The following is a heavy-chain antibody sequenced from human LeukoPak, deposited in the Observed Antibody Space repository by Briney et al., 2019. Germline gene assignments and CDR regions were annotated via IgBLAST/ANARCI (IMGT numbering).Heavy chain of an antibody. CDR3: ARDRYSIAVAGKRARPIDH. CDR2: ISAYNGNT. D-gene: IGHD6-19*01. V-gene: IGHV1-18*01. CDR1: GYTFTIYG. Sequence: GASVKVSCKASGYTFTIYGISWVRQAPGQGLEWMGWISAYNGNTNYAQKLQGRVTMTTDTSTSTAYMELRSLRSDDTAVYYCARDRYSIAVAGKRARPIDHWGQGTLVTVSS. J-gene: IGHJ4*02.